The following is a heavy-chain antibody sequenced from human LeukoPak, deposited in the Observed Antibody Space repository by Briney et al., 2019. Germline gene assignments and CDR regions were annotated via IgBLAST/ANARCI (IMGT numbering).Heavy chain of an antibody. Sequence: PSETLSLTCAVYGGSFSGYYWSWIRQPAGKGLEWIGRIHTSGGINYNPSLKSRVTMSVDASKNQFSLKLSSVTAADTAVYYCARDKYYYDSSGYYYFDYWGQGTLVTVSS. CDR1: GGSFSGYY. D-gene: IGHD3-22*01. J-gene: IGHJ4*02. V-gene: IGHV4-4*07. CDR3: ARDKYYYDSSGYYYFDY. CDR2: IHTSGGI.